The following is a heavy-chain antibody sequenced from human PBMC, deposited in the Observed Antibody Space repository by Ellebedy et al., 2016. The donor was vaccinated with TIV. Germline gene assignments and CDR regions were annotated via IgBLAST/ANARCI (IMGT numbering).Heavy chain of an antibody. V-gene: IGHV3-7*03. CDR3: ARLDAIIAVKSLDC. Sequence: PGGSLRLSCAASGFTFTTYWMNWVRQAPGKGLEWVANIKQDGSEKYYVDSVKGRFTISRDNAKNSLYLQMNSLRAEDTAVYYCARLDAIIAVKSLDCWGQGTLVTVSS. J-gene: IGHJ4*02. CDR2: IKQDGSEK. CDR1: GFTFTTYW. D-gene: IGHD6-19*01.